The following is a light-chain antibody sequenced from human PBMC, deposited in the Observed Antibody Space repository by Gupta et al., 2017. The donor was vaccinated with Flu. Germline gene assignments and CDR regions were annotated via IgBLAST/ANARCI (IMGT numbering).Light chain of an antibody. J-gene: IGKJ2*01. CDR2: KGA. CDR3: MQSTGSFT. Sequence: DIVITQSPLSLPVTLGQPASISCRSSRSRVDSDGDGDTYLSWFHQRPGHSPRRLISKGANRDFGGIGRFSWGGECTEFTRIMSRGEVEDGGGYYCMQSTGSFTFGQGTXLEIK. V-gene: IGKV2-30*01. CDR1: RSRVDSDGDGDTY.